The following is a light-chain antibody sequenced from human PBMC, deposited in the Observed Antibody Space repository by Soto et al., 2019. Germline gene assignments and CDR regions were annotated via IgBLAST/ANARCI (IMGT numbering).Light chain of an antibody. V-gene: IGLV2-23*02. Sequence: QSVLTQPASVSGSPGQSTTISCTGTSSDVGSYNLVSWYQQHPGKAPKPMIYEVSKRPSGVSNRFSGSKSGNTASLTISGLQAEDEADYYCCSYAGSSFYVFGTGTKVTVL. J-gene: IGLJ1*01. CDR1: SSDVGSYNL. CDR2: EVS. CDR3: CSYAGSSFYV.